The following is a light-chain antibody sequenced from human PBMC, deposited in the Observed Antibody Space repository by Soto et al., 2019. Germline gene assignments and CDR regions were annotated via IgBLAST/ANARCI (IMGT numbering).Light chain of an antibody. CDR2: RNN. CDR3: AAWDDTLSGVV. J-gene: IGLJ3*02. V-gene: IGLV1-47*01. Sequence: QSVLTQPPSASGTPGQTVTISCSGRLSNIRSNFIYWYQQLPGAAPKLLIYRNNERPSGVPDRFSASKSGTSASLAISGLRSEDEADYHCAAWDDTLSGVVFGGGTKLTVL. CDR1: LSNIRSNF.